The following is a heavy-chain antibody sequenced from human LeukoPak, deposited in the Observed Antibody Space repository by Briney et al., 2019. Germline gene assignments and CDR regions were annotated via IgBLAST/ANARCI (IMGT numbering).Heavy chain of an antibody. CDR3: AREDYDFWSGYSTGRSVENWFDP. V-gene: IGHV3-48*01. CDR2: ISSSSGTI. J-gene: IGHJ5*02. D-gene: IGHD3-3*01. CDR1: GFTFSSYS. Sequence: GGSLRLSCAASGFTFSSYSMNWVRQAPGKGLEWVSYISSSSGTIYYADSVKGRFTISRDKSKNSVYLQMNSLRSEDTAVYYCAREDYDFWSGYSTGRSVENWFDPWGQGTLVTVSS.